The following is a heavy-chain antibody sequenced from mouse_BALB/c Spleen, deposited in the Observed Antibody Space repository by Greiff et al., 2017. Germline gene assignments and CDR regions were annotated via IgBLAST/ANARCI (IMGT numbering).Heavy chain of an antibody. Sequence: VQRVESGPGLVAPSQSLSITCTVSGFSLTDYGVSWIRQPPGKGLEWLGVIWGGGSTYYNSALKSRLSISKDNSKSQVFLKMNSLQTDDTAMYYCAKHEYGNYGYFDVWGAGTTVTVSS. CDR2: IWGGGST. CDR3: AKHEYGNYGYFDV. V-gene: IGHV2-6-5*01. D-gene: IGHD2-10*02. CDR1: GFSLTDYG. J-gene: IGHJ1*01.